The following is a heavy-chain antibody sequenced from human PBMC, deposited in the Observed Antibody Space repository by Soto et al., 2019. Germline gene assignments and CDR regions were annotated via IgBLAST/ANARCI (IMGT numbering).Heavy chain of an antibody. CDR1: GGSISRGAYY. CDR3: AVDTTIEGPNWFDP. CDR2: VYHTGNT. Sequence: VQLQESGPGLVKPSQTLSLTCTVSGGSISRGAYYWSWIRQLPGKGLEWIGYVYHTGNTDYNPSLKSRVSISVDTSKNQFSMDLRYVTAADTAVYYCAVDTTIEGPNWFDPWGQGTLVTVSS. V-gene: IGHV4-31*03. D-gene: IGHD5-18*01. J-gene: IGHJ5*02.